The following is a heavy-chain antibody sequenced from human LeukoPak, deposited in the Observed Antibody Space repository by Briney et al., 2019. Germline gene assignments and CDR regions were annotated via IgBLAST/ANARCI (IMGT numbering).Heavy chain of an antibody. CDR2: IRYDGSNK. J-gene: IGHJ4*02. V-gene: IGHV3-30*02. CDR1: GFTFSSYG. Sequence: GGSLRLSCAASGFTFSSYGMHWVRQAPGKGLEWVAFIRYDGSNKYYADSVKGRFTISRDNSKNTLYLQMNSLRAEDTAVYYCAKVAELRFLAWLRRATAAFDYWCQGTLVTVSS. CDR3: AKVAELRFLAWLRRATAAFDY. D-gene: IGHD3-3*01.